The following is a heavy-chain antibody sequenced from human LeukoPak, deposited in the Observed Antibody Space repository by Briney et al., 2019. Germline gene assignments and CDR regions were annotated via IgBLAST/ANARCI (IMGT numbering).Heavy chain of an antibody. J-gene: IGHJ4*02. V-gene: IGHV4-59*01. CDR1: GGSMSRYY. D-gene: IGHD3-3*02. Sequence: PSETLFLTCTVSGGSMSRYYWSWIRQPPGKGLEWIGYMYYSGSTKYNPSLKSRVTISVDTSKNQFSLKLSSVTAADTAVYYCARSSTGSYFDYWGQGTLVTVSS. CDR3: ARSSTGSYFDY. CDR2: MYYSGST.